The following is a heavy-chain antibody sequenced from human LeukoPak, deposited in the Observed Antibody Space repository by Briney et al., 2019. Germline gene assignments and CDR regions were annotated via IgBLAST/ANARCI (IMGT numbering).Heavy chain of an antibody. V-gene: IGHV3-66*01. D-gene: IGHD3-22*01. Sequence: GGSLRLSCAASGFTFSSYGMSWVRQAPGKGLEWVSVIYSGGSTYYADSVKGRFTISRDNSKNTLYLQMNSLRAEDTAVYYCALYYYDSSGYWPFDYWGQGTLVTVSS. CDR3: ALYYYDSSGYWPFDY. J-gene: IGHJ4*02. CDR2: IYSGGST. CDR1: GFTFSSYG.